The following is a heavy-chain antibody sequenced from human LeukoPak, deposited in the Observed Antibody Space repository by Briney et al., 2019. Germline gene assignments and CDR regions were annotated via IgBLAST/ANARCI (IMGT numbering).Heavy chain of an antibody. Sequence: PSETLSLTCTVSGGSVSSGSYYWSWIRQPPGKGLEWIGYIYYSGSTYYNPSLKSRVTISVDTSKNQFSLKLSSVTAADTAVYYCATNPFAMVTSYWGQGTLVTVSS. CDR1: GGSVSSGSYY. V-gene: IGHV4-61*01. D-gene: IGHD5-18*01. CDR2: IYYSGST. CDR3: ATNPFAMVTSY. J-gene: IGHJ4*02.